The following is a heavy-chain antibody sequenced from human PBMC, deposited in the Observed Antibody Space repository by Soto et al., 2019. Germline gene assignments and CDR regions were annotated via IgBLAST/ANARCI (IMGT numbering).Heavy chain of an antibody. CDR1: GYAFTTDG. CDR2: ISAHNGNT. Sequence: QVHLVQSGAEVKKPGASVKVSCKGSGYAFTTDGITWVRQAPGQGLEWMGWISAHNGNTNYAQKLQGRVTVTRDPSTSTAYMELRSRRCDDTVVYYCARGRYGDYWGQGALVTVSS. D-gene: IGHD1-20*01. J-gene: IGHJ4*02. V-gene: IGHV1-18*01. CDR3: ARGRYGDY.